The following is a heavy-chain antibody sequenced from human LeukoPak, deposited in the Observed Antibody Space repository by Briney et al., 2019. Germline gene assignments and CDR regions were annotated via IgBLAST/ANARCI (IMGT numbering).Heavy chain of an antibody. CDR1: GFTFSSYG. D-gene: IGHD3-3*02. CDR3: AKAQSVFGVVRVTLGDAFDI. CDR2: ISYDGSNK. J-gene: IGHJ3*02. Sequence: GGSLRLSCAASGFTFSSYGMHWVRQAPGKGLEWVTVISYDGSNKYYADSVKGRFTISRDNSKNTLYLQMNSLRAEDTAVYYCAKAQSVFGVVRVTLGDAFDIWGQGTMVTVSS. V-gene: IGHV3-30*18.